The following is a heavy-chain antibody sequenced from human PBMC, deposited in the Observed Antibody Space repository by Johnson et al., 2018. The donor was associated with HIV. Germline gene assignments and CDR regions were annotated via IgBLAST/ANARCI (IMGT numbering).Heavy chain of an antibody. Sequence: QVLLVESGGGVVQPGRSLRLSCAASGFTFSSYAMHWVRQAPGKGLEWVAVISHDGSNKYYADSVKGRFTISRDNSKNTLYLQMNSLRAEDTAVYYCSRDKYPPTAAAGTDAFDIWGQGTMVTVSS. D-gene: IGHD6-13*01. CDR3: SRDKYPPTAAAGTDAFDI. CDR2: ISHDGSNK. CDR1: GFTFSSYA. V-gene: IGHV3-30-3*01. J-gene: IGHJ3*02.